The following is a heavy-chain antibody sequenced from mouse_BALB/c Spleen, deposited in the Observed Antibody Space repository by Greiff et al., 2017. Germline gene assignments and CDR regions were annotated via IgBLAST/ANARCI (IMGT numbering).Heavy chain of an antibody. D-gene: IGHD2-1*01. J-gene: IGHJ2*01. V-gene: IGHV1-67*01. CDR1: GYTFTDYA. Sequence: VQLQQSGPELVRPGVSVKISCKGSGYTFTDYAMHWVKQSHAKSLEWIGVISTYYGNTNYNQKFKGKATLTVDKSSSTAYMQLSSLTSEDSAVYYCARGGNYDYWGQGTTLTVSS. CDR3: ARGGNYDY. CDR2: ISTYYGNT.